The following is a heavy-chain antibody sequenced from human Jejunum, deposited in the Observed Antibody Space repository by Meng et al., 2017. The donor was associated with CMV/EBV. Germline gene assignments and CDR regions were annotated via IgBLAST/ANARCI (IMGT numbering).Heavy chain of an antibody. CDR1: GITFRSYG. Sequence: SGITFRSYGLHWVRQAPGKGLEWVAFVRYDGGNTFYADSVEGRFTISRDDSNNALYLQMNSLRAEDTAVYYCAKGRAGSTSCFDYWGQGTLVTVSS. D-gene: IGHD2-2*01. V-gene: IGHV3-30*02. J-gene: IGHJ4*02. CDR2: VRYDGGNT. CDR3: AKGRAGSTSCFDY.